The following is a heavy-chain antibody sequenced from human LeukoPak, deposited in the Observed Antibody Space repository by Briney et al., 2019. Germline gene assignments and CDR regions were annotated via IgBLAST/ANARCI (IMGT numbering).Heavy chain of an antibody. CDR2: INNDGSSA. V-gene: IGHV3-74*01. J-gene: IGHJ4*02. Sequence: GGSLRLSCTASGFTFSSYWMHWVRQTPGKGLIYISRINNDGSSANYADSVRGRFTISRDNAENTLYLQMNSLRAEDTAVYYCATYDNLYYWGQGTLVTVSS. CDR1: GFTFSSYW. D-gene: IGHD3-22*01. CDR3: ATYDNLYY.